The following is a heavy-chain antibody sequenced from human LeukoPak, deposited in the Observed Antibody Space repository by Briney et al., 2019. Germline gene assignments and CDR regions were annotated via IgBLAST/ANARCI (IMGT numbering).Heavy chain of an antibody. CDR3: TSQDPVVVAAPFDY. V-gene: IGHV3-15*01. CDR1: GFTFSSYG. D-gene: IGHD2-15*01. J-gene: IGHJ4*02. CDR2: IKSKTDGGTT. Sequence: GGSLRLSCAASGFTFSSYGMHWVRQAPGKGLEWVGRIKSKTDGGTTDYAAPVKGRFTISRDDSKNTLYLQMNSLKTEDTAVYYCTSQDPVVVAAPFDYWGQGTLVTVSS.